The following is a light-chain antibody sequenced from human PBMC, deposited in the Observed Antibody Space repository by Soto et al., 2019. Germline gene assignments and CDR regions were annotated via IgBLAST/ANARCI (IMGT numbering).Light chain of an antibody. J-gene: IGKJ4*01. CDR2: GAS. V-gene: IGKV3-20*01. CDR3: QRYDNWPLT. Sequence: IVLTQSPGTLSLSPGERATVYCRVSQSVSRASLAWYHQRPGQAPRLLIYGASSRATGVPDRFSGGGSGTDFTLTISSLQSEDFAVYYCQRYDNWPLTFGGGTKVDIK. CDR1: QSVSRAS.